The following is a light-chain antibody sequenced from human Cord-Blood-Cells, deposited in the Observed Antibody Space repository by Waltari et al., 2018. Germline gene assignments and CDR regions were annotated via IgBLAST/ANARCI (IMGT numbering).Light chain of an antibody. Sequence: QSALTQPASVSGSPGQSITISCTGTSSDVGGYNYVSWYQQHPGTAPKLMIYDVSNRPSGVSNRFSGSKSGNTASRTISGLQAEDEADYYCSSYTSSSTLVFGGGTKLTVL. V-gene: IGLV2-14*01. CDR1: SSDVGGYNY. J-gene: IGLJ3*02. CDR2: DVS. CDR3: SSYTSSSTLV.